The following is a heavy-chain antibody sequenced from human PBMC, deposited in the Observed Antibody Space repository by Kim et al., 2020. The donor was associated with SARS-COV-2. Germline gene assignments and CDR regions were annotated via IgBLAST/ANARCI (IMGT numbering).Heavy chain of an antibody. CDR2: INSDGTTT. CDR1: GFTLSSYW. D-gene: IGHD6-19*01. CDR3: ARRSYSSGWYYFDL. J-gene: IGHJ4*02. Sequence: GGSLRLSCAASGFTLSSYWMHWVRQAPGKGLEWVSRINSDGTTTNYADSVKGRFTISRDNRKNTMSLQMSSLRAEDTALYYCARRSYSSGWYYFDLWGQGTLVTVFS. V-gene: IGHV3-74*01.